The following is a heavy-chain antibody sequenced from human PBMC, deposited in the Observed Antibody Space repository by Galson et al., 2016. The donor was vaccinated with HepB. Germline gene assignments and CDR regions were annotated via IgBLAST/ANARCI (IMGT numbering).Heavy chain of an antibody. CDR3: ARQHPTGDAPDL. D-gene: IGHD4-17*01. J-gene: IGHJ5*02. CDR2: ITYSGTT. Sequence: ETLSLTCTVSDGSINNHYWNWIRQSPGKGLEWVGSITYSGTTYYNPSLKSRVTVSVDTSRDHFSLMLESVTAADTAVYYCARQHPTGDAPDLWGQGTLVTVSS. CDR1: DGSINNHY. V-gene: IGHV4-59*08.